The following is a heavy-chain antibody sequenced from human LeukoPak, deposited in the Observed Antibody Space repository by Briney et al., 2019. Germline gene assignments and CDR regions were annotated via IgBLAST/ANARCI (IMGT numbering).Heavy chain of an antibody. CDR1: GGSISSSSYY. CDR2: IYYSGST. V-gene: IGHV4-39*07. Sequence: SETLSLTCTVSGGSISSSSYYWGWIRQPPGKGLEWIGSIYYSGSTYYNPSLKSRVTISVDTSKNQFSLKLSSVTAADTAVYYCARTYYYDSSGFDYWGQGTLVTVSS. D-gene: IGHD3-22*01. CDR3: ARTYYYDSSGFDY. J-gene: IGHJ4*02.